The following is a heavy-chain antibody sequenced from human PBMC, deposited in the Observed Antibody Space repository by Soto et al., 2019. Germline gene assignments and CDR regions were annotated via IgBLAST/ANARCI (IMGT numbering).Heavy chain of an antibody. Sequence: QVHLVQSGAEVKKPGASVKVSCKGSGYAFTTYGITWVRQAPGQGLEWMGWISAHNGNTNYAQKLQGRVTVTRDTSTSTAYMELRSLRSDDTDVYYCARARYGDYWGQGALVTVSS. V-gene: IGHV1-18*01. CDR1: GYAFTTYG. J-gene: IGHJ4*02. CDR2: ISAHNGNT. CDR3: ARARYGDY. D-gene: IGHD1-1*01.